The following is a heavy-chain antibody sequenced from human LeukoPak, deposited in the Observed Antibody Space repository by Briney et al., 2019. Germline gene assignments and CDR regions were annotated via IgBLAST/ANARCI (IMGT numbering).Heavy chain of an antibody. V-gene: IGHV3-30*18. J-gene: IGHJ4*02. CDR1: GFTFSSYG. D-gene: IGHD3-10*01. Sequence: GGSLRLSCAASGFTFSSYGMHWVRQAPGKGLEWVAVISYDGSNKYYADSVKGRFTISRDNSKNTLYLQMNSLRAEDTAVYYCAKSKGVLWFGELSYFDYWGQGTLVTVSS. CDR2: ISYDGSNK. CDR3: AKSKGVLWFGELSYFDY.